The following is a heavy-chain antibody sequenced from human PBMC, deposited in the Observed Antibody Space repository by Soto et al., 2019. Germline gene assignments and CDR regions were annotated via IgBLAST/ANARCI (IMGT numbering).Heavy chain of an antibody. CDR2: INGGNGNT. D-gene: IGHD1-26*01. CDR3: ARRTYSGSYYLVDYYYYGMDV. J-gene: IGHJ6*02. V-gene: IGHV1-3*01. CDR1: GYTFTTYG. Sequence: ASVKVSCKASGYTFTTYGMHWVRQAPGQRHEWIGWINGGNGNTNYAQKLQGRVTMTTDTSTSTAYMELRSLRSDDTTVYYCARRTYSGSYYLVDYYYYGMDVWGQGTTVTVSS.